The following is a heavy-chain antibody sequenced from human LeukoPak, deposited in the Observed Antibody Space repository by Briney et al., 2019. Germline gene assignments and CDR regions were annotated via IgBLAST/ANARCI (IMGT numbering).Heavy chain of an antibody. J-gene: IGHJ4*02. CDR3: ARGGTRGGSGSYFGY. CDR1: GGTFSSYA. D-gene: IGHD3-10*01. V-gene: IGHV1-69*01. Sequence: GASVKVSCKASGGTFSSYAISWVRQAPGQGLEWMGGIIPIFGTANYAQKFQGRVTITADESTSTAYMELSSLRSEDTAVYYCARGGTRGGSGSYFGYWGQGTLVTVSS. CDR2: IIPIFGTA.